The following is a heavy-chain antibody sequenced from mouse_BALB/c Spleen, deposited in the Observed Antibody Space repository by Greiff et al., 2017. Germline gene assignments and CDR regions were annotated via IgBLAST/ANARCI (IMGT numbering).Heavy chain of an antibody. V-gene: IGHV5-4*02. Sequence: EVKLMESGGGLVKPGGSLKLSCAASGFTFSDYYMYWVRQTPEKRLEWVATISDGGSYTYYPDSVKGRFTISRDNAKNNLYLQMSSLKSEDTAMYYCARDGAYYGNYGAYWGQGTLVTVSA. J-gene: IGHJ3*01. CDR2: ISDGGSYT. CDR1: GFTFSDYY. D-gene: IGHD2-10*01. CDR3: ARDGAYYGNYGAY.